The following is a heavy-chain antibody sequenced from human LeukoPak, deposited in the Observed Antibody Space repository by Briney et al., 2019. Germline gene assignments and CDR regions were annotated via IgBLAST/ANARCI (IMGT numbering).Heavy chain of an antibody. D-gene: IGHD4-23*01. Sequence: PSETLSLTCTVSGYSISSGYYWGWIRQPPGKGLEWIGSIYHSGSTYYNPSLKSRVIISVDTSKNQFSLGLSSVTAADTAVYYCARDREGNTFDYWGQGTLVTVSS. CDR3: ARDREGNTFDY. CDR2: IYHSGST. J-gene: IGHJ4*02. CDR1: GYSISSGYY. V-gene: IGHV4-38-2*02.